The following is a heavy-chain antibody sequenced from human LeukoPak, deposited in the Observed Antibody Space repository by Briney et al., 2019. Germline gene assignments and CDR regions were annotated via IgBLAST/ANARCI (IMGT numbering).Heavy chain of an antibody. CDR1: GFTFSSYA. D-gene: IGHD2-2*01. CDR3: ASLSRAYYYYYMDV. V-gene: IGHV3-30-3*01. CDR2: ISYDGSNK. J-gene: IGHJ6*03. Sequence: PGGSLRLSCAASGFTFSSYAMHWVRQAPGKGLEWVAVISYDGSNKYYADSVKGRFTISRDNSKNTLYLQMNSLRAEDTAVYYCASLSRAYYYYYMDVWGKGTTVTVSS.